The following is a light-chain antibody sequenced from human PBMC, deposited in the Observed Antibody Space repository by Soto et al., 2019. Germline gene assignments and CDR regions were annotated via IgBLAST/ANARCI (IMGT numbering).Light chain of an antibody. V-gene: IGKV3-20*01. J-gene: IGKJ4*01. CDR3: QQFGVSLT. CDR1: QTITPTF. CDR2: GAS. Sequence: EIVLTQSPGTLSLSPGERATLSCRASQTITPTFLAWYQQKPGQAPRLLIYGASSRATDIPDRFSGSGSGTDFTLTISKLEPEDFAVYYCQQFGVSLTFGGGTKVDIK.